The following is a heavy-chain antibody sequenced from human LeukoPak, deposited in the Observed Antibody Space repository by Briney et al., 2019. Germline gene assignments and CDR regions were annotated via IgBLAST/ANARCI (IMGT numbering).Heavy chain of an antibody. V-gene: IGHV4-4*07. J-gene: IGHJ4*02. Sequence: SETLSLTCTVSGGSISSYYWSWIRQPAGKGLEWIGRIYTSGSTYYNPSLKSRVTISVDTSKNQFSLKLSSVTAADTAVYYCARGVATPSEFDYWGQGTLVTVSS. CDR2: IYTSGST. CDR3: ARGVATPSEFDY. D-gene: IGHD5-12*01. CDR1: GGSISSYY.